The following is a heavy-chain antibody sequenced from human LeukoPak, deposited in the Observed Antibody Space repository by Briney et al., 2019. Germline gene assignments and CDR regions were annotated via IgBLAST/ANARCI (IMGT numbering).Heavy chain of an antibody. D-gene: IGHD6-19*01. V-gene: IGHV3-7*01. Sequence: GGSLRLSCVASGFTFSNYWMSWVRQAPGKGLEWVANIKKDGSEKYHVDSVKGRFTISRDNAKNSLYLQMNTLRAEDTAVYYCASKQWPTANFDSWGQGTLVTVSS. J-gene: IGHJ4*02. CDR2: IKKDGSEK. CDR3: ASKQWPTANFDS. CDR1: GFTFSNYW.